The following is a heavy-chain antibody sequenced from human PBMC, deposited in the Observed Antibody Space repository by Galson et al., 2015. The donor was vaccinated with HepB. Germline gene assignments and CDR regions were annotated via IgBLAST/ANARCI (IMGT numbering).Heavy chain of an antibody. CDR3: ARDGPAIRGYCSSTSCALDY. D-gene: IGHD2-2*01. V-gene: IGHV3-21*01. CDR1: GFTFSSYS. Sequence: SLRLSCAASGFTFSSYSMNWVRQAPGKGLEWVSSISSSSSYIYYADSVKGRFTISRDNAKNSLYLQMNSLRAEDTAVYYCARDGPAIRGYCSSTSCALDYWGQGTLVTVSS. J-gene: IGHJ4*02. CDR2: ISSSSSYI.